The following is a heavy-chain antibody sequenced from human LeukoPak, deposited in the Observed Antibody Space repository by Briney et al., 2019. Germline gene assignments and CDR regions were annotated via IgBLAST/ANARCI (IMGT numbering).Heavy chain of an antibody. Sequence: GGSLRLSCAASGFTFSSYEMNWVRQAPGKGLEWVSYISSSSSTIYYADSVKGRFTISRDNAKNSLYLQMNSLRAEDTAVYYCARDRSGYVFDYWGQGTLVTVSS. D-gene: IGHD5-12*01. CDR1: GFTFSSYE. CDR3: ARDRSGYVFDY. J-gene: IGHJ4*02. CDR2: ISSSSSTI. V-gene: IGHV3-48*01.